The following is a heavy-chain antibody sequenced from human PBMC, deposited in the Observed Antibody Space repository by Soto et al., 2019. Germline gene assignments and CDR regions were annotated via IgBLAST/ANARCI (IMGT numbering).Heavy chain of an antibody. CDR1: GYTLTELS. CDR3: ARSPSYYYDSSGLPCAY. D-gene: IGHD3-22*01. Sequence: ASVKVSCKVSGYTLTELSMHWVRQAPGKGLEWMGGFDPEDGAAIYAQKFQGRVTMTADESTNTAYMELSSLRSEDTAVYYCARSPSYYYDSSGLPCAYWGQGTLVTVSS. V-gene: IGHV1-24*01. CDR2: FDPEDGAA. J-gene: IGHJ4*02.